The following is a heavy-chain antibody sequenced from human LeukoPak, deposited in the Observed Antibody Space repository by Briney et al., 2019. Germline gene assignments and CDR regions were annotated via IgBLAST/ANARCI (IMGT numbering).Heavy chain of an antibody. D-gene: IGHD6-19*01. CDR3: AQSIAVPSIPTFDV. J-gene: IGHJ3*01. Sequence: GASVKVSCKASGYTFSGHNIHWMRQAPGQGLEWVGWINPNNGGTNYAQKFQGRVTMTSDTSAGTVYLDLSRLRSDDTDVYYCAQSIAVPSIPTFDVWGQGTVVSVSS. CDR1: GYTFSGHN. V-gene: IGHV1-2*02. CDR2: INPNNGGT.